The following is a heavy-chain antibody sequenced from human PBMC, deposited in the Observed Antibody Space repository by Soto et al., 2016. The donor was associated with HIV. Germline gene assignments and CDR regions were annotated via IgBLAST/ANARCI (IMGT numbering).Heavy chain of an antibody. CDR1: GFTFSNYA. CDR2: ISGSGVST. J-gene: IGHJ4*02. CDR3: AKGRRDLQFTYFDY. Sequence: VQLLESGGGLVQPGGSLRLSCAASGFTFSNYAMSWVRQAPGKGLEWVSAISGSGVSTYYADSVKGRFTISRDNSKNTLYLQMNSLRAEDTAVYYCAKGRRDLQFTYFDYWGQGTLVTVSS. V-gene: IGHV3-23*01. D-gene: IGHD1-1*01.